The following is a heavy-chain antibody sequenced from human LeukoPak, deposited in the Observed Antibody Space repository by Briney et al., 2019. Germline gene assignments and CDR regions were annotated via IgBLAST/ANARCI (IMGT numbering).Heavy chain of an antibody. J-gene: IGHJ4*02. D-gene: IGHD4-17*01. V-gene: IGHV3-30-3*01. CDR3: ARARLYGDGYFDY. Sequence: GGSLRLSCAASGFTFSSYAMHWVRQAPGKGLEWVAVISYDGSNKYYADSVKGRFTISRDNSKNTLYLQMNSLRAEDTAVYYCARARLYGDGYFDYWGQGTLVTVSS. CDR2: ISYDGSNK. CDR1: GFTFSSYA.